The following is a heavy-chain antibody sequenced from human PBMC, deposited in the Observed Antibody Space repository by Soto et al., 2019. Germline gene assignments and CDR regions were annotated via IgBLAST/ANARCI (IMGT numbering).Heavy chain of an antibody. D-gene: IGHD3-16*01. CDR1: GFTFSSFG. Sequence: QVHLVESGGGVVQPGRSLRLSCAASGFTFSSFGIHWVRQAPGKGLEWVAVISHDGNYKYYADSVKGRFTISRDNSKNAVGREMNSVRAEDAAVYYCAKDRLASDLGDGMDVWGQGTTVTVSS. V-gene: IGHV3-30*18. CDR3: AKDRLASDLGDGMDV. J-gene: IGHJ6*02. CDR2: ISHDGNYK.